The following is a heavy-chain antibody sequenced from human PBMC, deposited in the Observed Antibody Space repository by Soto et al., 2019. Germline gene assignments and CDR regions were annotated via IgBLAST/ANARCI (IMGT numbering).Heavy chain of an antibody. Sequence: SETLSLTCTVSGGSISSGGYYWSWIRQHPGKGLEWTGYIYYSGSTYYNPSLKSRVTISVDTSKNQFSLKLSSVTAADTAVYYCARGGDIVVVPAAQFDYWGQGTLVTVSS. J-gene: IGHJ4*02. CDR1: GGSISSGGYY. D-gene: IGHD2-2*01. V-gene: IGHV4-31*03. CDR3: ARGGDIVVVPAAQFDY. CDR2: IYYSGST.